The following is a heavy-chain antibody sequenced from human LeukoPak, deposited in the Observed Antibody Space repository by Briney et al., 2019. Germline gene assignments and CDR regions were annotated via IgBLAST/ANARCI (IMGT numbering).Heavy chain of an antibody. CDR2: IKPSGGRT. CDR1: VYTFTSYY. Sequence: ASVKVSCKASVYTFTSYYIHCVRQSPGQELEWMRIIKPSGGRTSYEQKSQGRVPMTRDTSTSTVYMELRSLSYEATDAYYCAKGELRFKEFGYWGQGTLVPVSS. V-gene: IGHV1-46*01. D-gene: IGHD3-3*01. CDR3: AKGELRFKEFGY. J-gene: IGHJ4*02.